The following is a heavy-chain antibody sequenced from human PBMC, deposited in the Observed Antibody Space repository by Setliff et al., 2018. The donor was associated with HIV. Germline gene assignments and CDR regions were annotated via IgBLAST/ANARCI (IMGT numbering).Heavy chain of an antibody. Sequence: PGGSLRLSCAASGFTFISYAMHWVRQAPGKGLEWVAVISYDGSNKYYADSVKGRFTISRDNSKKTLYLQMNSLRPEDTAVYHCAKARSEYQLMPWYYYMDVWGQGTTVTVSS. D-gene: IGHD6-6*01. CDR2: ISYDGSNK. J-gene: IGHJ6*03. CDR1: GFTFISYA. V-gene: IGHV3-30*04. CDR3: AKARSEYQLMPWYYYMDV.